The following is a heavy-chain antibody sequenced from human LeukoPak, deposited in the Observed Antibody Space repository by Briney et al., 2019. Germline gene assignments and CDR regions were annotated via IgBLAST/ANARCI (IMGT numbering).Heavy chain of an antibody. J-gene: IGHJ4*02. V-gene: IGHV3-48*01. CDR3: AREELRYFDWLPAFVDY. Sequence: GGSLRLSCAASGFTFSSYSMNWVRQAPGKGLEWVSYISSSSSTIYYADSVKGRFTISRDNAKNSLYLQMNSLRAEDTAAYYCAREELRYFDWLPAFVDYWGQGTLVTVSS. CDR1: GFTFSSYS. D-gene: IGHD3-9*01. CDR2: ISSSSSTI.